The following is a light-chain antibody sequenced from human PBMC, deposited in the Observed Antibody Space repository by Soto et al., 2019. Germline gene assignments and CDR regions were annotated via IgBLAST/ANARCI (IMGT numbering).Light chain of an antibody. CDR1: QTLTVW. Sequence: DIQMTQSPSTLSASVGDRVAITCRASQTLTVWLAWYQQKPGKAPKLLISKASSLESGVPSRFSGSGSGTDFTLTIRSLQPDDFATYYCQQYSTYPLTFGGGTKVDI. V-gene: IGKV1-5*03. CDR3: QQYSTYPLT. CDR2: KAS. J-gene: IGKJ4*01.